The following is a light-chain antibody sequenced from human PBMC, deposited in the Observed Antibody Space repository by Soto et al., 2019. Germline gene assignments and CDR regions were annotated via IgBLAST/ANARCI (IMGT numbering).Light chain of an antibody. CDR2: AAS. V-gene: IGKV1-17*02. J-gene: IGKJ5*01. CDR3: LQHNNYPPLT. Sequence: DIQMTQSPSSLSASVGDRVTITCRARQGLRNDLAWYHQKPGKAPKRLIYAASSLQSVVPSRFSGSASGTAVTLTISNLQPEDFATYYCLQHNNYPPLTFGQGTRLEIK. CDR1: QGLRND.